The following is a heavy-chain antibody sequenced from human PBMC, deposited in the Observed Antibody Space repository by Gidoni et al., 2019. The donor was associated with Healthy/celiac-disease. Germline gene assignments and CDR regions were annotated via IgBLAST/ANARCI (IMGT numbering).Heavy chain of an antibody. Sequence: EVHLVESGGVVVQPGRSLRLSCAASAFTFDDYAMHWVRHAPGKGLEWVSGISWNSGSIGYADSVKGRFTISRDNAKNSLYLQMNSRRAEDTALYYCAKDSGPYCSRPGNNGMDVWGQGTTVNVSS. CDR2: ISWNSGSI. CDR1: AFTFDDYA. CDR3: AKDSGPYCSRPGNNGMDV. V-gene: IGHV3-9*01. D-gene: IGHD2-2*01. J-gene: IGHJ6*02.